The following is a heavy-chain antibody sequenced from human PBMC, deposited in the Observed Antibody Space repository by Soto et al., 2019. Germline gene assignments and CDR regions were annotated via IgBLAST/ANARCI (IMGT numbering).Heavy chain of an antibody. CDR2: ISYDGSNK. J-gene: IGHJ6*02. V-gene: IGHV3-30*18. D-gene: IGHD7-27*01. CDR1: GFTFSSYG. CDR3: AKDLLGPGREYGRDV. Sequence: QVQLVESGGGVVQPGRSLRLSCAASGFTFSSYGMHWVRQAPGKGLEWVAVISYDGSNKYYADSVKGRFTISRDTSKNTLYLKMNSLRAEDTAVYYCAKDLLGPGREYGRDVWCQGTTVTVSS.